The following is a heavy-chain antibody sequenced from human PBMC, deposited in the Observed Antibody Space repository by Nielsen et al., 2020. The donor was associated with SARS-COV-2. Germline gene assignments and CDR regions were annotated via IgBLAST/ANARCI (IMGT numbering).Heavy chain of an antibody. CDR2: IRYDGSNK. Sequence: GGSLRLSCAASGFTFSSYGMHWVRQAPGKGLEWVAFIRYDGSNKYYADSVKGRFTISRDNSKNTLYLQLNSLRAEDTAVFYCAKISGSQRHYFDFWGQGALVTVSS. V-gene: IGHV3-30*02. CDR1: GFTFSSYG. CDR3: AKISGSQRHYFDF. J-gene: IGHJ4*02. D-gene: IGHD1-26*01.